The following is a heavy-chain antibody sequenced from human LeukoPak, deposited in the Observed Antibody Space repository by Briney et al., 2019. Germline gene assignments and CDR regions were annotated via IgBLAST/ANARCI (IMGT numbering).Heavy chain of an antibody. D-gene: IGHD2/OR15-2a*01. Sequence: PGTSLRLSRVASGFTFSTYAMHWVRQAPGKGLEWVAVISYHGSDKYYVDSVKGRFTISRDNSKNTLYLQMNSLRTEDTAVFYCARAINSAWHNIDYWGQGTLVTVSS. CDR2: ISYHGSDK. V-gene: IGHV3-30*04. CDR3: ARAINSAWHNIDY. J-gene: IGHJ4*02. CDR1: GFTFSTYA.